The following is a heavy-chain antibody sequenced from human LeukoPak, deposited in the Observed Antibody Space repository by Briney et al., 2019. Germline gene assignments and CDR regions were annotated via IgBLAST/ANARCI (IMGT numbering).Heavy chain of an antibody. Sequence: GGSLRLSCAASRFTFSNYWMHWVRQAPGKGLVWVSRIKGDGSHTIYADSVKGRFTISRDNAKNTLYLQMKSLRAEHTAVYYCVRDWDHFDFDSWGQGTLVTVSS. J-gene: IGHJ5*01. V-gene: IGHV3-74*01. CDR1: RFTFSNYW. D-gene: IGHD3-9*01. CDR3: VRDWDHFDFDS. CDR2: IKGDGSHT.